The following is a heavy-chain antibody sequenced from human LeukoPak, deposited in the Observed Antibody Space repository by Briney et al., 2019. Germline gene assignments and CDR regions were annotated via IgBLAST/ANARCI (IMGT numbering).Heavy chain of an antibody. Sequence: GGSLRLSCATYGFTFSDYSINSVRQAPGRGHEWLICIGSSTSSHIYYADSVKGRFTISRDNAKNSLYLQMNSLRAEDTAVYYCVKELRNTRDLDNWGQGTLVTVSS. V-gene: IGHV3-21*01. CDR1: GFTFSDYS. J-gene: IGHJ4*02. D-gene: IGHD4/OR15-4a*01. CDR3: VKELRNTRDLDN. CDR2: IGSSTSSHI.